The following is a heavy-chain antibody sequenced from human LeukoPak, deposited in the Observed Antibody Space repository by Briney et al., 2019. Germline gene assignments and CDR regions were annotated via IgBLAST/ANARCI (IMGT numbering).Heavy chain of an antibody. CDR1: GGSISSGGYY. CDR2: IYYSGST. Sequence: SETLSLTCTVSGGSISSGGYYWSWIRQHPGKGLEWIGYIYYSGSTYYNPSLKSRVTISVDTSKNQFSLKLSSVTAADTAVYYCARDRDYGGNHRWAFDIWGQGTMATVSS. CDR3: ARDRDYGGNHRWAFDI. V-gene: IGHV4-31*03. D-gene: IGHD4-23*01. J-gene: IGHJ3*02.